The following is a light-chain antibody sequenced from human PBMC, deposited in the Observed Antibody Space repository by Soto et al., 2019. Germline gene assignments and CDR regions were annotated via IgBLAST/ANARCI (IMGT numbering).Light chain of an antibody. CDR2: AAS. CDR3: QQSLSIPYT. Sequence: DIQMTQSPSSLSASVGDRDTITCRASQTISTYLNWYQQKPGKAPKLLIYAASSLQSGVPSRFSGSGSGTDFTLTISSLQPEDFATYYCQQSLSIPYTFGQGTKLEIK. V-gene: IGKV1-39*01. CDR1: QTISTY. J-gene: IGKJ2*01.